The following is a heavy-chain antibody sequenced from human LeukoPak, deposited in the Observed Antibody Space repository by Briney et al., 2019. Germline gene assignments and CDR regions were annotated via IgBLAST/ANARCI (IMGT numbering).Heavy chain of an antibody. CDR3: ARESPENSSSSYP. CDR2: ICTSGST. D-gene: IGHD6-6*01. Sequence: PSETLSLTCTVSGGSISSGSYYWSWIRQPAGKGLEWIGRICTSGSTNYNPSLKSRVTISVDRSKNQFSLKLSSVTAADTAVYYCARESPENSSSSYPWGQGTLVTVSS. CDR1: GGSISSGSYY. J-gene: IGHJ5*02. V-gene: IGHV4-61*02.